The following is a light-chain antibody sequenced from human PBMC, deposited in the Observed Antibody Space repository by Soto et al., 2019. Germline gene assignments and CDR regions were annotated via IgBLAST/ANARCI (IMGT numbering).Light chain of an antibody. CDR3: SSYTSSSTGVV. Sequence: QYALTQPASVSGSPGQSITISCTGTSSDIGGYNYISWYQHHPGKVPKLMIYDVTNRPSGVSNRFSGSKSGNTASLTISGLQAEDEADYYCSSYTSSSTGVVFGGGTKLTVL. CDR2: DVT. CDR1: SSDIGGYNY. V-gene: IGLV2-14*03. J-gene: IGLJ2*01.